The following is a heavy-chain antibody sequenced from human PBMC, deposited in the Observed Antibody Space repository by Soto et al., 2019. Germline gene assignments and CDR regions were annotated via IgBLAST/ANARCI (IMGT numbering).Heavy chain of an antibody. Sequence: QVQLQESGPGLVKPSQTLSLTCTVSGDSISSGGYYWSWIRQHPGKGLEWIGYIYYSGSTYYNPSLKSRVTISVETSKNQFSLKLTSVTAADTAVYYCAASCVACRGFNYYGMDVWGQGTTVTVSS. V-gene: IGHV4-31*03. D-gene: IGHD5-12*01. J-gene: IGHJ6*02. CDR3: AASCVACRGFNYYGMDV. CDR2: IYYSGST. CDR1: GDSISSGGYY.